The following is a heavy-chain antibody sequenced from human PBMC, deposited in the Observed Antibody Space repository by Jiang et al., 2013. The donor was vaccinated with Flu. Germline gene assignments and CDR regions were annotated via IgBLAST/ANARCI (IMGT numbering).Heavy chain of an antibody. CDR3: ARMSGYDLSNWSNAKYYYYYGMDV. V-gene: IGHV7-4-1*02. CDR1: GYTFTSYA. Sequence: ASVKVSCKASGYTFTSYAMNWVRQAPGQGLEWMGWINTNTGNPTYAQGFTGRFVFSLDTSVSTAYLQISSLKAEDTAVYYCARMSGYDLSNWSNAKYYYYYGMDVWGQGTTVTVSS. CDR2: INTNTGNP. J-gene: IGHJ6*02. D-gene: IGHD5-12*01.